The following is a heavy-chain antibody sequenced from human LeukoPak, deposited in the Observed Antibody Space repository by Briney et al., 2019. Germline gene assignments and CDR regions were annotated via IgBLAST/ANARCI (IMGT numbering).Heavy chain of an antibody. J-gene: IGHJ4*02. CDR1: GGSISSYY. CDR3: ARANEWFGELYFDY. V-gene: IGHV4-34*01. Sequence: SETLSLTCTVSGGSISSYYWSWIRQPPGKGLEWIGEINHSGSTNYNPSLKSRVTISVDTSKNQFSLKLSSVTAADTAVYYCARANEWFGELYFDYWGQGTLVTVSS. D-gene: IGHD3-10*01. CDR2: INHSGST.